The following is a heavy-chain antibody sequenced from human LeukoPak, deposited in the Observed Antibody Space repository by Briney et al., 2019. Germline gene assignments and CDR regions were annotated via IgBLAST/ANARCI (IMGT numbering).Heavy chain of an antibody. CDR1: GGTFISYA. J-gene: IGHJ4*02. D-gene: IGHD3-3*01. V-gene: IGHV1-69*05. CDR2: IIPIFGTA. CDR3: ARGPTIFGVVIPYYFDY. Sequence: ASVKVSCKASGGTFISYAISWVRQAPGQGREWMGGIIPIFGTANYAQKFQGRVTITTDESTSTAYMELSSLRSEDTAVYYCARGPTIFGVVIPYYFDYWGQGTLVTVSS.